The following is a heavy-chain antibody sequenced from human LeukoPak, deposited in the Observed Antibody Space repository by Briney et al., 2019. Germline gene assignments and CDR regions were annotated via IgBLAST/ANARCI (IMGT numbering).Heavy chain of an antibody. CDR1: GFTFSSYW. J-gene: IGHJ6*02. V-gene: IGHV3-74*01. D-gene: IGHD3-22*01. Sequence: GGSLRLSCAASGFTFSSYWMHWVRQAPGKGLVWVSRINSDGSSTSYADSVKGRFTISRDNAKNTLYLQMNSLRAEDTAVYYCARAPLNYYDSSAYYGMDVWGQGTTVTVSS. CDR2: INSDGSST. CDR3: ARAPLNYYDSSAYYGMDV.